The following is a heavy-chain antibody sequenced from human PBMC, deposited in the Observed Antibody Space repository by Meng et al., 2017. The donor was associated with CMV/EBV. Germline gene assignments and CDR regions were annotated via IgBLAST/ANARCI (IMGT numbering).Heavy chain of an antibody. V-gene: IGHV4-30-4*08. J-gene: IGHJ6*02. D-gene: IGHD2-2*01. CDR3: ARAGVYCSGTSCHRYYGMDV. CDR1: GGSISSGDYY. CDR2: IYYSGST. Sequence: SETLSLTCTVSGGSISSGDYYWRWIRQPPGTGLDWIGYIYYSGSTYYNPSLKSRVTISVDTSKNQFSLKLSSVTAADTAVYYCARAGVYCSGTSCHRYYGMDVWGQGTTVTVSS.